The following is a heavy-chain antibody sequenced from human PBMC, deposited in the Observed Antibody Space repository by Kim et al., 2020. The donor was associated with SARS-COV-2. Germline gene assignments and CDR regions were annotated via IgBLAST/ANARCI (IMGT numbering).Heavy chain of an antibody. V-gene: IGHV2-5*01. CDR3: ARSYRPAAGAFEI. D-gene: IGHD6-13*01. J-gene: IGHJ3*02. Sequence: RYSPSLKSRLTITKDTSKNQVVLTMTNMDPVDTATYYCARSYRPAAGAFEIWGQGTMVTVSS.